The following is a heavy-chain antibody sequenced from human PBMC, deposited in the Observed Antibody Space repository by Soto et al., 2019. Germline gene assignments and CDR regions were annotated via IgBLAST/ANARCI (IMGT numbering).Heavy chain of an antibody. V-gene: IGHV1-18*01. Sequence: QVQLVQSGAEVKKPGASVKVSCKAAGYTFTNYGITWVRQAPGQGLEWRGSSNTYNCNTDYAQNFLGRVTMTTDTSTGTANMECRSRRSDDTAAYYCASESEGSRSDFSRAGNQHYYYGMDVWGQGTTVTVAS. J-gene: IGHJ6*02. CDR1: GYTFTNYG. D-gene: IGHD3-10*01. CDR2: SNTYNCNT. CDR3: ASESEGSRSDFSRAGNQHYYYGMDV.